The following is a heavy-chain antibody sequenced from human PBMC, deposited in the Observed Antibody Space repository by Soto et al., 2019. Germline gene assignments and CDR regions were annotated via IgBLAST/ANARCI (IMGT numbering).Heavy chain of an antibody. Sequence: ASVKVSCKASGYTFTGYGISWVRQAPGQGLEWMGWISAYNGNTNYAQKLQGRVTMTTDTSTSTAYMELRSLRSDDTAVYYCARDEPTYYDYVWGSYREGDAFDIWGQGTMVTVSS. CDR1: GYTFTGYG. D-gene: IGHD3-16*02. CDR3: ARDEPTYYDYVWGSYREGDAFDI. CDR2: ISAYNGNT. J-gene: IGHJ3*02. V-gene: IGHV1-18*01.